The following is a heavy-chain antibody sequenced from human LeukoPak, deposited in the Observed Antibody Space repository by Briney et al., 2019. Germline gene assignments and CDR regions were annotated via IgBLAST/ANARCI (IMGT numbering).Heavy chain of an antibody. J-gene: IGHJ5*02. D-gene: IGHD2-2*01. CDR1: GGTFSSYA. CDR3: ARDHQLPLLGWFDP. V-gene: IGHV1-69*13. Sequence: SVTVSCKASGGTFSSYAISWVRQAPGQGLEWMGGIIPIFGTANYAQKFQGRVTITADESTSTAYMELSSLRSDDTAVYYCARDHQLPLLGWFDPWGQGTLVTVSS. CDR2: IIPIFGTA.